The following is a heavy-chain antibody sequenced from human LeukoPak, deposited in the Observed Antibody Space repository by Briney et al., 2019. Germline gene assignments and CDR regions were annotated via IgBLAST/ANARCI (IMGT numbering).Heavy chain of an antibody. Sequence: SVKVSCKASGGTFSSYAISWVRQAPGQGLEWMGGIIPIFGTANYAQKFQGRVTVTADESTSTAYMELSSLRSEDTAVYYCATPGKIVATTGAEYFQHWGQGTLVTVSS. V-gene: IGHV1-69*13. D-gene: IGHD5-12*01. CDR3: ATPGKIVATTGAEYFQH. CDR1: GGTFSSYA. J-gene: IGHJ1*01. CDR2: IIPIFGTA.